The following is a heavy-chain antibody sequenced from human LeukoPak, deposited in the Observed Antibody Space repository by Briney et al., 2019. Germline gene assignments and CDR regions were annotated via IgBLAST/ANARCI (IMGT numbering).Heavy chain of an antibody. CDR3: ASGRGYSYGYYYYYYMDV. Sequence: SETLSLTCAVYGGSFSGYYWSWIRQPPGKGLEWIGEINHSGSTNYNPSLKSRVTISVDTSKNQFSLELSSVTAADTAVYYCASGRGYSYGYYYYYYMDVWGKGTTVTVSS. J-gene: IGHJ6*03. D-gene: IGHD5-18*01. CDR2: INHSGST. V-gene: IGHV4-34*01. CDR1: GGSFSGYY.